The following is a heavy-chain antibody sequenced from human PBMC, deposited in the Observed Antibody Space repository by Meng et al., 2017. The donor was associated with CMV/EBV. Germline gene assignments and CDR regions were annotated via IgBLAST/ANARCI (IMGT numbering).Heavy chain of an antibody. D-gene: IGHD1-26*01. CDR3: ARERGELLDY. Sequence: GESLKISCAASGFTFSSYAMHWVRQAPGKGLEWVAVISYDGSNKYYADSVKGRFTISRDNSKNTLYLQMNSLRAEDTAVYYCARERGELLDYWGQGALVTVSS. CDR1: GFTFSSYA. V-gene: IGHV3-30*04. CDR2: ISYDGSNK. J-gene: IGHJ4*02.